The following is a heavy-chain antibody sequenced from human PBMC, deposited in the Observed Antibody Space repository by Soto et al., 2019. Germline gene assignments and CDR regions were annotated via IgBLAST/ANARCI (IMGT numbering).Heavy chain of an antibody. Sequence: QVQLVESGGGVFQPGGSLRLSCTASGFTFSSYGMHWVRQAPGKGLEWVAVISYDGSNKYYADSVKGRFTISRDNSKNTLYLQMNTLRSEDTAVYYCAPWFGAFDYWGQGTLVTVS. CDR3: APWFGAFDY. D-gene: IGHD3-10*01. CDR1: GFTFSSYG. V-gene: IGHV3-30*03. J-gene: IGHJ4*02. CDR2: ISYDGSNK.